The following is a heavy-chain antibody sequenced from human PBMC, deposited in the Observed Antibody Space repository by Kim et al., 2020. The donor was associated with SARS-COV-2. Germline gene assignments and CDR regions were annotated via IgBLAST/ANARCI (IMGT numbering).Heavy chain of an antibody. CDR1: GYTFTSYA. J-gene: IGHJ4*02. V-gene: IGHV7-4-1*02. D-gene: IGHD6-13*01. CDR2: INTNTGNP. Sequence: ASVKVSCKASGYTFTSYAMNWVRQAPGQGLEWMGWINTNTGNPTYAQGFTGRFVFSLDTSVSTAYLQISSLKAEDTAVYYCARDNPQFGAAAALFDYWGQGTLVTVSS. CDR3: ARDNPQFGAAAALFDY.